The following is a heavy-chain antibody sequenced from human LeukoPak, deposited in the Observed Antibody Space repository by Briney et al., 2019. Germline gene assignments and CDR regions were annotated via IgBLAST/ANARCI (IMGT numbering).Heavy chain of an antibody. V-gene: IGHV1-46*01. J-gene: IGHJ4*02. CDR2: INPSGGST. CDR3: ARRSRDGWYFDY. CDR1: GYTFTSYG. Sequence: AAVKVSCKASGYTFTSYGISWVRQAPGQGLEWMGIINPSGGSTSYAQKFQGRVTMTRDTSTSTVYMELSSLRSEDTAVYYCARRSRDGWYFDYWGQGTLVTVSS. D-gene: IGHD5-24*01.